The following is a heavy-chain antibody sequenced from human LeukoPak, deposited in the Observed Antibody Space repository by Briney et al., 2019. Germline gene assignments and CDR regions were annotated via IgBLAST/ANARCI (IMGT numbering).Heavy chain of an antibody. J-gene: IGHJ5*02. CDR3: ARVGVVVPAAWFDP. CDR1: GYNFGIFG. D-gene: IGHD2-2*01. Sequence: GASVKVSCKASGYNFGIFGMSWVRQAPGQGLEWMGWISADSGNTNYAQKLQGRVTMTTDTSTSTAYLELASLRSDDTAVYYCARVGVVVPAAWFDPWGQGALATVSS. V-gene: IGHV1-18*01. CDR2: ISADSGNT.